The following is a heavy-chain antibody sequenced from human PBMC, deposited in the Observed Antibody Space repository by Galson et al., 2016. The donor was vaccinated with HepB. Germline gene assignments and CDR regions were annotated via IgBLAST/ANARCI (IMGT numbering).Heavy chain of an antibody. CDR1: GFSLSTTGVG. V-gene: IGHV2-70*01. J-gene: IGHJ6*02. CDR3: ARSRAVAGTDYYYYVMDV. CDR2: IDWDGDE. D-gene: IGHD6-19*01. Sequence: PALVKPTQTLTLTCSFSGFSLSTTGVGVGWIRQPPGMALEWLALIDWDGDEYYSTSLDTRLTISKDTSKNQVVLTMTNMDPVDTATYYCARSRAVAGTDYYYYVMDVWGQGTPVTVSS.